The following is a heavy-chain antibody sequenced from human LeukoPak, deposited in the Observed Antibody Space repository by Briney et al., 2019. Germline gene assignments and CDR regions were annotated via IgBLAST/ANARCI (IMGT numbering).Heavy chain of an antibody. Sequence: GGSLRLSCAASGFTFSSYSMNWVRQAPGKGLEWVSSISSSSSYIYYADSVKGRFTISRDNAKNSLYLQTNSLRAEDAAVYYCARVYSTIFGVVRNWFDPWGQGTLVTVSS. CDR1: GFTFSSYS. CDR3: ARVYSTIFGVVRNWFDP. CDR2: ISSSSSYI. V-gene: IGHV3-21*01. J-gene: IGHJ5*02. D-gene: IGHD3-3*01.